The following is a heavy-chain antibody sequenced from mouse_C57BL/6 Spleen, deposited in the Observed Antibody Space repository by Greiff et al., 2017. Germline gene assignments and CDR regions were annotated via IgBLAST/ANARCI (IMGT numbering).Heavy chain of an antibody. Sequence: GGGLVQPKGSLKLSCAASGFSFNTYAMNWVRQAPGKGLEWVARIRSKSNNYATYYADSVKDRFTISRDDSESMLYLQMNTLKTEDTAMYYCVRQLYGYGDWYFDVWGTGTAVTVSS. CDR1: GFSFNTYA. J-gene: IGHJ1*03. D-gene: IGHD2-2*01. V-gene: IGHV10-1*01. CDR2: IRSKSNNYAT. CDR3: VRQLYGYGDWYFDV.